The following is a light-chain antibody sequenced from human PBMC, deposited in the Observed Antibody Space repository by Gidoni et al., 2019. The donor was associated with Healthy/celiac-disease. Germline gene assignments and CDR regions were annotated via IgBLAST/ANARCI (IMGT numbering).Light chain of an antibody. CDR2: AAS. Sequence: DIKMTPSPSTLSASVGDRVTITCRASQSSSSYLNWYQQKPGKAPKLLIYAASSLQSGVPSRFSGSGSGTDFTLTISSLQPEDFATYYCQQYYSNSFTFGPGTKVDIK. CDR1: QSSSSY. CDR3: QQYYSNSFT. V-gene: IGKV1-39*01. J-gene: IGKJ3*01.